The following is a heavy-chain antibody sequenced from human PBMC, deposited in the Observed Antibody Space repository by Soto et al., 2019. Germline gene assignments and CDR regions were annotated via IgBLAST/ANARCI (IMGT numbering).Heavy chain of an antibody. CDR3: ARDIKPTTTVTTGMDV. V-gene: IGHV3-30*19. CDR2: TWSDVTIR. J-gene: IGHJ6*02. Sequence: GGSLRLSCAASGFTFSTYGIHWVRQAPGKGLEWVADTWSDVTIRYYADSVKGRLTVSRDSSKNTLCLQMNSLRAEDTAVYYCARDIKPTTTVTTGMDVWGQGTTVTVSS. D-gene: IGHD4-17*01. CDR1: GFTFSTYG.